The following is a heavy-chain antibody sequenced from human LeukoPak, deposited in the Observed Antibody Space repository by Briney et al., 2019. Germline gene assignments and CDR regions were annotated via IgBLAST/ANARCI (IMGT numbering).Heavy chain of an antibody. Sequence: GGSLRLSCAASGFTFSSYSMNWVRQAPGKGLEWVSYISSSSSTIYYADSVKGRFTISRDNAKNSLYLQMNSLRAEDTAVYYCARDLYCSSTSCRSGYMDVWGKGTTVTVSS. J-gene: IGHJ6*03. D-gene: IGHD2-2*01. CDR1: GFTFSSYS. V-gene: IGHV3-48*01. CDR2: ISSSSSTI. CDR3: ARDLYCSSTSCRSGYMDV.